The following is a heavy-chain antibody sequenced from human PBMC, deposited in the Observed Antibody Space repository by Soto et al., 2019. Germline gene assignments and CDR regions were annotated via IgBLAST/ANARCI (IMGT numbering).Heavy chain of an antibody. D-gene: IGHD6-19*01. CDR3: AKDSSGWYVQRGPFDY. Sequence: GGSLRLSCAASGFTFSSYAMSWVRQAPGKGLEWVSAISGSGGSTYYADSVKGRFTISRDNSKNTLYLQMNSLRAEDTAVYYCAKDSSGWYVQRGPFDYWGQGTLVTVSS. CDR2: ISGSGGST. J-gene: IGHJ4*02. CDR1: GFTFSSYA. V-gene: IGHV3-23*01.